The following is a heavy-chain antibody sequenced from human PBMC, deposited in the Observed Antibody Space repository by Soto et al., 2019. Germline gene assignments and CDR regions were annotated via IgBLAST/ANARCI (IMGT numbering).Heavy chain of an antibody. CDR3: AGGPYDYVWGSDPPHFDY. J-gene: IGHJ4*02. CDR1: GFAFSNSW. CDR2: MKEDGTEI. D-gene: IGHD3-16*02. Sequence: GGSLRLSCAASGFAFSNSWMSWVRQAPGKGLEWVANMKEDGTEIWYMDSVKGRFTISRDNAKNFLYLQMNNLRVEDTAVYYCAGGPYDYVWGSDPPHFDYWGQGTLVTVSS. V-gene: IGHV3-7*01.